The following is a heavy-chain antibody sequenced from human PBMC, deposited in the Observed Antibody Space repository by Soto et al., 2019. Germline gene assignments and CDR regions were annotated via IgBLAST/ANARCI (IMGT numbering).Heavy chain of an antibody. CDR3: ARCVGSGTYYNQHKWFDP. CDR2: IKNYNGNT. CDR1: GYTFTNYG. D-gene: IGHD3-10*01. J-gene: IGHJ5*02. Sequence: QVQLVQSGAEVKKPGASVKVSCKASGYTFTNYGISWVRQATGQGLEWMGWIKNYNGNTNHAQKLQGRVTMTTDTSTSTVYMELRSLRSYDTAVYYCARCVGSGTYYNQHKWFDPWGQGTLVTVSS. V-gene: IGHV1-18*01.